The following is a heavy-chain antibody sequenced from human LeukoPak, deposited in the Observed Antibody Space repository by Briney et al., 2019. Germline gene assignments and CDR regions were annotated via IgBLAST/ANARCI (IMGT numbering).Heavy chain of an antibody. Sequence: ASVKVSCKASGYTFTSYAMNWVRQAPGQGLEWMGWINTNTGNPTYAQGFTGRFVFSLDTSVSTAYLQISSLKAEDTAVYYCARLLLRGSFRGKTPVDYWGQGTLVTVSS. CDR2: INTNTGNP. CDR1: GYTFTSYA. V-gene: IGHV7-4-1*02. J-gene: IGHJ4*02. CDR3: ARLLLRGSFRGKTPVDY. D-gene: IGHD1-26*01.